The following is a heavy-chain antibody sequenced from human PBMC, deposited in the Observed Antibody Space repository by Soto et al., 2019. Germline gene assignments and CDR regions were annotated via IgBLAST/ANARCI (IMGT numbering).Heavy chain of an antibody. V-gene: IGHV2-5*01. CDR3: GGYYYGMDV. CDR1: GFSLSRNEVG. J-gene: IGHJ6*02. D-gene: IGHD3-10*01. Sequence: SGPTLVNPTQTLTLTCTFSGFSLSRNEVGVGVGWIRQPPGKALEWLALFCWNDDKFYKSSLKNRLSITKDTSKNQVVLTMANMEPVDTATYYCGGYYYGMDVWGQGTTVTVSS. CDR2: FCWNDDK.